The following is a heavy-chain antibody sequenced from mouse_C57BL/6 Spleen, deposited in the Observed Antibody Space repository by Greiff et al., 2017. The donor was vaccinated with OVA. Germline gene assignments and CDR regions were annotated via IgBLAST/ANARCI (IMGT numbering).Heavy chain of an antibody. V-gene: IGHV1-26*01. CDR2: INPNNGGT. CDR3: ARCYGYDEAFGY. CDR1: GYTFTDYY. J-gene: IGHJ2*01. D-gene: IGHD2-2*01. Sequence: EVQLQQSGPELVKPGASVKISCKASGYTFTDYYMNWVKQSHGKSLEWIGDINPNNGGTSYNQKFKGKATLTVDKSSSTAYMELRSLTSEDSAVYYCARCYGYDEAFGYWGQGTTLTVSS.